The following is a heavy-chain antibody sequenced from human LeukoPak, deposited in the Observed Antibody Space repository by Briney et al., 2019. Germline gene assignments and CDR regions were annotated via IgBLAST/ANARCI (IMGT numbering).Heavy chain of an antibody. CDR1: GFTFSSYS. CDR3: ARDLAFYYYDSSGYFGAFDI. Sequence: PGGSLRLSCAASGFTFSSYSMNWVRQAPGKGLEWVSYISSSSSTIYYADSVKGRFTISRDNAKNSLYLQMNSLRAEDTAVYYCARDLAFYYYDSSGYFGAFDIWGQGTMVTVSS. CDR2: ISSSSSTI. D-gene: IGHD3-22*01. V-gene: IGHV3-48*04. J-gene: IGHJ3*02.